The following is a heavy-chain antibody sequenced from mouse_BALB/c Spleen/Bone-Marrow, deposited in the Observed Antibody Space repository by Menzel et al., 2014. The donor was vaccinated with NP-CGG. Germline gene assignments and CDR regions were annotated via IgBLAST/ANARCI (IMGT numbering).Heavy chain of an antibody. CDR1: GYNFTSYW. CDR2: IYPGSGST. D-gene: IGHD4-1*01. J-gene: IGHJ2*01. Sequence: QVQLQQSGAELVKPGTSVKLSCKASGYNFTSYWINWVKLRPGQGLEWIGDIYPGSGSTNYNEKFKSKATLTVDTSSSTAYMQLSSLASEDSALYDCARGAWANWDYFDYWGHGTTLTVSS. CDR3: ARGAWANWDYFDY. V-gene: IGHV1-55*01.